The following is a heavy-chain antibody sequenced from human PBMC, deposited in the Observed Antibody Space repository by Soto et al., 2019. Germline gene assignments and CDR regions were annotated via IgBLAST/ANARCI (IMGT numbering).Heavy chain of an antibody. Sequence: LSVTCVVLGARRTGNENSWNWIRQPPGKGLEWIGYIFHGGSTYYNPSLRSRVTISVDRSRTQFSLKMSSVTAAGTAVYYCARGRVVVLSADMD. CDR1: GARRTGNENS. CDR2: IFHGGST. CDR3: ARGRVVVLSADMD. D-gene: IGHD2-8*02. J-gene: IGHJ6*03. V-gene: IGHV4-30-2*01.